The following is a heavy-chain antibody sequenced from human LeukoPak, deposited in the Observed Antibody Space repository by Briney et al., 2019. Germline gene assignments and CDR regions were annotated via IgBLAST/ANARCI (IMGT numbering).Heavy chain of an antibody. J-gene: IGHJ6*02. CDR3: ARDSVDTAAGYYYYYGIDV. CDR2: TYYRSKWYN. V-gene: IGHV6-1*01. CDR1: GDSVSSNSAA. D-gene: IGHD5-18*01. Sequence: SQTLSLTCAISGDSVSSNSAAWNWIRQSPSRGLEWLGRTYYRSKWYNDYAVSVKSRITINPDTSKNQFSLQLNSVTPEDTAVYYCARDSVDTAAGYYYYYGIDVWGQGTTVTVSS.